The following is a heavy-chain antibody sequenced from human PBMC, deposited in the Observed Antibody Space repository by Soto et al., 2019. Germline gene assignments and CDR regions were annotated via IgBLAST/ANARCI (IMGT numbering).Heavy chain of an antibody. D-gene: IGHD1-1*01. J-gene: IGHJ4*02. CDR3: ARWNGYGDL. Sequence: PGGSLRLSCAVSGFTVSNNYMTWVRQAPGKGLEWVSVIYDAGNTYYTDSVKGRFTISRDNSENTLHLQMDGLRAEDTAVYYCARWNGYGDLWGQGTLVTVSS. V-gene: IGHV3-53*01. CDR1: GFTVSNNY. CDR2: IYDAGNT.